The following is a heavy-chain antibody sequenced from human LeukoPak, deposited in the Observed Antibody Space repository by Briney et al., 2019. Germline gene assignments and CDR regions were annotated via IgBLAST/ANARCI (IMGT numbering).Heavy chain of an antibody. CDR3: ATTSTFWFDP. Sequence: TSETLSLTCSVSGGSISSYYWSWIRQPLGKGLEWIGYIYYNGSTNYNPSLKSRVTISVDTSKNQLSLKLSSVTAADTAVYYCATTSTFWFDPWGQGTLVTVSS. CDR1: GGSISSYY. CDR2: IYYNGST. V-gene: IGHV4-59*01. J-gene: IGHJ5*02. D-gene: IGHD1-1*01.